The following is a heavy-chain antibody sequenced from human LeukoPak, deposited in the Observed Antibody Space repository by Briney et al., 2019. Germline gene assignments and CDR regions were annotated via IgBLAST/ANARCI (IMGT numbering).Heavy chain of an antibody. Sequence: GGSLRLSCAASEFTFVRYAMNWVRQAPGKGLEWVSYVSSSSFKIGYADSVKGRFTISRDNSKNSLYLQMDSLRVEDTAVYYCVRDPSYGSSWYYYMDVWGKGTTVTVSS. J-gene: IGHJ6*03. CDR2: VSSSSFKI. CDR1: EFTFVRYA. D-gene: IGHD6-13*01. CDR3: VRDPSYGSSWYYYMDV. V-gene: IGHV3-48*04.